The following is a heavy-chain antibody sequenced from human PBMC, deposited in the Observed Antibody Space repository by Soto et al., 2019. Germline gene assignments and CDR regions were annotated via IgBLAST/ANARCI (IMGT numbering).Heavy chain of an antibody. D-gene: IGHD2-2*02. CDR3: ARAYFSKGSLGYCSSTSCYNYYYYGMDV. CDR1: GGTFSSYA. J-gene: IGHJ6*02. CDR2: IIPIFGTA. V-gene: IGHV1-69*06. Sequence: QVQLVQSGAEVKKPGSSVKVSCKASGGTFSSYAISWVRQAPGQGLEWMGGIIPIFGTANYAQKFQGRVTITADKSTSTAYMELSSLRSEDTAVYYCARAYFSKGSLGYCSSTSCYNYYYYGMDVWGQGTTVTVSS.